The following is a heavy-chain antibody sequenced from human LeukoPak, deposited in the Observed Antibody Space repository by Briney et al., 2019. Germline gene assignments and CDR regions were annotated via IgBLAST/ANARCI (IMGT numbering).Heavy chain of an antibody. J-gene: IGHJ6*03. V-gene: IGHV4-59*01. CDR1: GGSISSYY. D-gene: IGHD3-16*01. CDR2: IYYSGST. Sequence: SETLSLTCTVSGGSISSYYWNWIRQPPGKGLEWIGYIYYSGSTNYNPSLKSRVTISVDTSKNQFSLKLSSVTAADTAVYYCARVWATYYYYYYMDVWGKGTTVTVSS. CDR3: ARVWATYYYYYYMDV.